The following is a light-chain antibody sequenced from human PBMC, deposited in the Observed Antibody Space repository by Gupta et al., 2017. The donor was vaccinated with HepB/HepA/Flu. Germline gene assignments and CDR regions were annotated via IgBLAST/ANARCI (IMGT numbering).Light chain of an antibody. CDR3: ASFSTIGTLFL. V-gene: IGLV2-14*03. CDR2: DYS. J-gene: IGLJ2*01. CDR1: NSDIGGYNC. Sequence: QSALTKPASVSGSPGQSITISSTGTNSDIGGYNCVSWYQQYPGKTPKLLICDYSNRPSGISNRFSVSKSGNTASLTITWLQAEDEADYYCASFSTIGTLFLFGVGTKLTVL.